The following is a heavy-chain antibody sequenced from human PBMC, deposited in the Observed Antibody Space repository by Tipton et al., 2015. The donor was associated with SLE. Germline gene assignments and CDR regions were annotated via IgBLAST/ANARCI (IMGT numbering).Heavy chain of an antibody. D-gene: IGHD6-13*01. CDR2: IYYSGNT. V-gene: IGHV4-34*01. Sequence: TLSLTCAVYGGSFSGYYWSWIRQPPGKGLEWIGSIYYSGNTYYNPSLKSRVTISVDTSKDQFSLKLSSVTAADTAVYYCARGGRQLVPFSWFDPWGQGTLVTASS. CDR1: GGSFSGYY. CDR3: ARGGRQLVPFSWFDP. J-gene: IGHJ5*02.